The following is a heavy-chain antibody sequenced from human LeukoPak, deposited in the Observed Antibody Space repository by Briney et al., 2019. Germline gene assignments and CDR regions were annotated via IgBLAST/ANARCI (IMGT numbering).Heavy chain of an antibody. CDR3: ARGGSPPEALGDAFGV. CDR1: GFTFSSYG. Sequence: PGGSLRLSCAASGFTFSSYGMHWVRQAPGKGLEWVAVISYGGSNKYYADSVKGRFTISRDNAKNTLYLQMNSLRAEDTAVYYCARGGSPPEALGDAFGVWGQGTVVTVSS. D-gene: IGHD1-26*01. CDR2: ISYGGSNK. J-gene: IGHJ3*01. V-gene: IGHV3-30*03.